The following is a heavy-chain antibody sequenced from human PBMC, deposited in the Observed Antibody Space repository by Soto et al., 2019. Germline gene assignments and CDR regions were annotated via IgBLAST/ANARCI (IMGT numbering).Heavy chain of an antibody. V-gene: IGHV1-69*13. D-gene: IGHD3-22*01. Sequence: SVKVSCKASGYTFTGYYMHWVRQAPGQGLEWMGGIIPIFGTANYAQKFKARVTITADESTSTAYMELSSLRYEDTAVYYCARDRGPSSGYYPYWFDPWGQGTLVTVSS. CDR3: ARDRGPSSGYYPYWFDP. CDR2: IIPIFGTA. CDR1: GYTFTGYY. J-gene: IGHJ5*02.